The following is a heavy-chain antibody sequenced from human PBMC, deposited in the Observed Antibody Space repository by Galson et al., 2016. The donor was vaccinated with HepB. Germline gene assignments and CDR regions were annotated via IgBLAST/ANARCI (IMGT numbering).Heavy chain of an antibody. V-gene: IGHV3-74*01. J-gene: IGHJ4*02. CDR1: GFTFSNYS. D-gene: IGHD4-23*01. CDR2: ITIDGSTT. CDR3: ARDLWRGGRIDY. Sequence: SLRLSCAASGFTFSNYSMNWVRQAPGKGLVWVSHITIDGSTTTYADSVKGRFTISRDNAKNTLYLQMNSLRAEDTAVYYCARDLWRGGRIDYWGQGTLVTVAS.